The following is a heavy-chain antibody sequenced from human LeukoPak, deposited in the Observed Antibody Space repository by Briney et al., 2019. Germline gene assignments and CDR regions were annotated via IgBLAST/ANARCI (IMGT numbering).Heavy chain of an antibody. CDR1: GFTFSSYG. CDR2: IGGST. CDR3: ARHNYDFWSVYMDV. V-gene: IGHV3-64*01. Sequence: GGSLRLSCAASGFTFSSYGMHWVRQAPGKGLEHVSAIGGSTYYANSVKGRFTISRDNSKNTLYLQMDSLRTEDMAVYYCARHNYDFWSVYMDVWGKGTTVTVSS. J-gene: IGHJ6*03. D-gene: IGHD3-3*01.